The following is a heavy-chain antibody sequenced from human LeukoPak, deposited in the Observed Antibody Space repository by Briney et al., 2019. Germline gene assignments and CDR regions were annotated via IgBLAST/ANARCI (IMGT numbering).Heavy chain of an antibody. J-gene: IGHJ4*02. Sequence: GASVKVSCKASGGTFSSYAISWVRQAPGQGLEWMGGIIPIFGTANYAQKLQGRVTMTTDTSTSTAYMELRSLRSDNTAVYYCARVGGSYCSSTSCYAGGSVDYWGQGTLVTVSS. CDR3: ARVGGSYCSSTSCYAGGSVDY. CDR1: GGTFSSYA. V-gene: IGHV1-69*05. CDR2: IIPIFGTA. D-gene: IGHD2-2*01.